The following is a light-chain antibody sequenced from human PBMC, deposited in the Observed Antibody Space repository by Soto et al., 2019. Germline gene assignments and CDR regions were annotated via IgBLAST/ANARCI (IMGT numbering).Light chain of an antibody. CDR3: QHRSNWPWT. CDR1: SSVSSH. V-gene: IGKV3-11*01. Sequence: EIVLTQSPATLSLSPGERASLSCRASSSVSSHLAWYQQKPGQAPRLLIYDASNRATGIPARFSGSGSGTDFTLTISSLEPEDFAVYYCQHRSNWPWTFGQGTKVEIK. CDR2: DAS. J-gene: IGKJ1*01.